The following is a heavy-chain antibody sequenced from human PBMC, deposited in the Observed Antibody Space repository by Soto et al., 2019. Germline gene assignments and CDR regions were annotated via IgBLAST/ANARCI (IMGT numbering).Heavy chain of an antibody. D-gene: IGHD6-13*01. J-gene: IGHJ5*02. Sequence: GSLRLSCAASGFTFSSYAMHWVRQAPGKGLEWVAVISYDGSNKYYADSVKGRFTISRDNSKNTLYLQMNSLRAEDTAVYYCARDTLIAAAGMGRFDPWGQGTLVTVSS. CDR2: ISYDGSNK. CDR1: GFTFSSYA. V-gene: IGHV3-30-3*01. CDR3: ARDTLIAAAGMGRFDP.